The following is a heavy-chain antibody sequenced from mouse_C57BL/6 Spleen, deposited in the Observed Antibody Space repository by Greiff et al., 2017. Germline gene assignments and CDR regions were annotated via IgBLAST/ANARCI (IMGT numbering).Heavy chain of an antibody. CDR3: ARHYYGSSWWYFDV. D-gene: IGHD1-1*01. CDR1: GYAFSSSW. Sequence: VQLQQSGPELVKPGASVKISCKASGYAFSSSWMNWVKQRPVKGLEWIGRIYPGDGDTNYNGKFKGKATLTADKSSSTAYMQLSSLTSEDSAVYFCARHYYGSSWWYFDVWGTGTTVTVSS. V-gene: IGHV1-82*01. J-gene: IGHJ1*03. CDR2: IYPGDGDT.